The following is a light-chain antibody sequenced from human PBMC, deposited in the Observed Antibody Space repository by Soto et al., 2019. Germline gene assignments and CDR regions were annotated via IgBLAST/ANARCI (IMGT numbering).Light chain of an antibody. CDR2: DAS. CDR1: QSISSW. Sequence: DIQMTQSPSTLSASVGDRVTITCRASQSISSWLGWYQQKPGKAPKLLIYDASSLESGVPSRFSGSGSGTEFTLTISSLQPDDFATYYCQQYNSDSTFGQGTKLEIK. CDR3: QQYNSDST. V-gene: IGKV1-5*01. J-gene: IGKJ2*01.